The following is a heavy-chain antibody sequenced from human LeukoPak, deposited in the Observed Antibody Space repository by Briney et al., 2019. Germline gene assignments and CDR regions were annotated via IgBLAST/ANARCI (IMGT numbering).Heavy chain of an antibody. CDR3: ARRANIKAFEI. D-gene: IGHD2-8*01. Sequence: GESLKISCKGPGYSFTSYWIGWARQIQGKGLEWMGIIYPGDSATRNSSSFQGQFTISADKSISTAYLQWSSLKTSDTAMYYCARRANIKAFEIWGPGTMVTVSS. CDR1: GYSFTSYW. CDR2: IYPGDSAT. V-gene: IGHV5-51*01. J-gene: IGHJ3*02.